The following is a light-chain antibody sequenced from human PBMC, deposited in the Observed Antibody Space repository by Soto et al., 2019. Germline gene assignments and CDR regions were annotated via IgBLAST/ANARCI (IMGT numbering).Light chain of an antibody. J-gene: IGKJ2*01. CDR2: GAS. CDR3: QQVYSTPTYT. V-gene: IGKV1-39*01. CDR1: QSISTY. Sequence: DIQLTQSPSSLSASVGDRVSITCRASQSISTYLNWYQQKPGKAPKVLIHGASTLQSGVPSRFSGSGSGTEFTLIISSVQPEDFATYYCQQVYSTPTYTFGQGTKLEIK.